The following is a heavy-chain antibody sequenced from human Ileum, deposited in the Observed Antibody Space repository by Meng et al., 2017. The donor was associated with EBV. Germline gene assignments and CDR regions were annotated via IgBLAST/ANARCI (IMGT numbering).Heavy chain of an antibody. D-gene: IGHD1-14*01. CDR3: ARHHHSPTFDY. V-gene: IGHV4-39*01. CDR2: VVYSGTT. J-gene: IGHJ4*02. CDR1: GGSISSSSYY. Sequence: QLQLQESGQGLVKPAGTLSFTCTVSGGSISSSSYYWAWIRQPPGEGLEWIGSVVYSGTTYYTSSLKSRVSISVDTSKNQFSLKLSSVTAADTAVYYCARHHHSPTFDYWGQGTLVTVSS.